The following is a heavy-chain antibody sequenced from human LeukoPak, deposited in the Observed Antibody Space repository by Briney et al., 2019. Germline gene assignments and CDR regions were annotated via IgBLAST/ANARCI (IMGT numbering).Heavy chain of an antibody. J-gene: IGHJ4*02. CDR2: ISYGGSNK. Sequence: GRSLRLSCAASGFTFSSYGMHWVRQAPGKGLEWVAVISYGGSNKYYADSVKGRFTISRDNSKNTLYLQMNSLRAEDTAVYYCAKDRYDSSGFDYWGQGTLVTVSS. V-gene: IGHV3-30*18. CDR1: GFTFSSYG. CDR3: AKDRYDSSGFDY. D-gene: IGHD3-22*01.